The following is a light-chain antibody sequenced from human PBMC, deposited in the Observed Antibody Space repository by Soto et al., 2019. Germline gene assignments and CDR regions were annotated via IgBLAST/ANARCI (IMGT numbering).Light chain of an antibody. V-gene: IGLV1-51*02. Sequence: QSVLTQPPSVSAAPGQKVTISCSGSSSNIGNNYVSWYQQLPGTAPNLLIYENNKRPSGIPDRFSGSKSCTSATLGITGLQTGDEADYYCRTWDSILSVVVFGRGTKLTVL. CDR3: RTWDSILSVVV. CDR1: SSNIGNNY. J-gene: IGLJ2*01. CDR2: ENN.